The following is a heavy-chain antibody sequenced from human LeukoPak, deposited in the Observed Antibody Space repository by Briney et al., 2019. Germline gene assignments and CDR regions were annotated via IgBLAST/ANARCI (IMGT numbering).Heavy chain of an antibody. CDR3: AKDGQWLVRGAFDI. CDR1: GFTFSSYG. Sequence: PGGSLRLSCAASGFTFSSYGFHWVRQAPGKGLEWVSAISGSGGSTYYADSVKGRFTISRDNSKNTLYLQMNSLRAEDTAVYYCAKDGQWLVRGAFDIWGQGTMVTVSS. V-gene: IGHV3-23*01. J-gene: IGHJ3*02. D-gene: IGHD6-19*01. CDR2: ISGSGGST.